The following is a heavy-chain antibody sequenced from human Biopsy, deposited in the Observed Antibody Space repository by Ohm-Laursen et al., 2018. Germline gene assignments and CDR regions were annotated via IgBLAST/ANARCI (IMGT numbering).Heavy chain of an antibody. J-gene: IGHJ6*02. D-gene: IGHD2/OR15-2a*01. CDR1: GGSISSYQ. CDR3: ARATNSTGWPYYYFYGMDV. CDR2: IYYSGST. Sequence: TLSLTCTVSGGSISSYQWTWIRQTPGKGLEWIGYIYYSGSTYYNPSLKSRVSISVDTSKNQFSLKLNSVTVADTAVYYCARATNSTGWPYYYFYGMDVWGQGTTVTVSS. V-gene: IGHV4-59*12.